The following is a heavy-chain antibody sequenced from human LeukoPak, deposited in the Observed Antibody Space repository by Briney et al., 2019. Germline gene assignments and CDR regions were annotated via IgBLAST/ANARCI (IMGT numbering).Heavy chain of an antibody. V-gene: IGHV3-73*01. CDR2: IRSKANSYAT. Sequence: PGGSLRLSCAVSGFNFSDAAMHWVRQASGKGLEWVGRIRSKANSYATTYAASVKGRFTISRDDSKNTAYLQMNGLQIEDTAMYFCSRIGPSCGGDWYVDYWGQGTLVSVSS. CDR1: GFNFSDAA. D-gene: IGHD2-21*02. CDR3: SRIGPSCGGDWYVDY. J-gene: IGHJ4*02.